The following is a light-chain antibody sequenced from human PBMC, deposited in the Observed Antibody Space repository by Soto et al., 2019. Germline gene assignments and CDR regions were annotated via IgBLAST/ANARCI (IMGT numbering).Light chain of an antibody. CDR2: DAS. Sequence: EIVLTQSPATLSLSPGERATLSCRASQSVRSDLAWYQQKPGQAPRLLIYDASSRATGIPARFSGSGSGTYFSLTISSVEPEDFAVYYRQQRSNWLTFGGGTKVEIK. J-gene: IGKJ4*01. CDR1: QSVRSD. CDR3: QQRSNWLT. V-gene: IGKV3-11*01.